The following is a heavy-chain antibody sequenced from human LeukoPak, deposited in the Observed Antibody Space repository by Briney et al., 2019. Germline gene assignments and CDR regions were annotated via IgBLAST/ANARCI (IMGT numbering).Heavy chain of an antibody. Sequence: ASVKVSCKASGYTFTGYYMHWVRQAPGQGLEWMGWIHPNSGGTNSAQQFRGRVTMTRDTSISTAYMELSSLRSDDTAVYYCAREAGYRGTFDYWGQGTLVTVSS. J-gene: IGHJ4*02. V-gene: IGHV1-2*02. CDR3: AREAGYRGTFDY. CDR1: GYTFTGYY. D-gene: IGHD5-12*01. CDR2: IHPNSGGT.